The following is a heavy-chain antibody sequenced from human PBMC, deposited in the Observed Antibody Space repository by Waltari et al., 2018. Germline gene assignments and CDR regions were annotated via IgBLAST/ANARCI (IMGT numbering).Heavy chain of an antibody. D-gene: IGHD3-22*01. J-gene: IGHJ4*02. V-gene: IGHV3-23*05. CDR3: VKGKYYYESWGYYPMDH. CDR2: IYRSGTT. CDR1: GFTFSDYA. Sequence: QLLESGGGLVQPGGSLRLSCVASGFTFSDYAMSWVRQAPGKGLDWVAVIYRSGTTSYADSAKGRFTISRDNSENSVYLQMSSLRLDDTAVYHCVKGKYYYESWGYYPMDHWGQGTLVTVSS.